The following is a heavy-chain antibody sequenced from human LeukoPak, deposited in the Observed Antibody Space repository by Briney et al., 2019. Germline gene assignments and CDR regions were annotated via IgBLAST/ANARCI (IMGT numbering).Heavy chain of an antibody. V-gene: IGHV1-18*01. CDR3: ARDPMGSYDSSGYIFDY. D-gene: IGHD3-22*01. CDR1: GYTFTSYG. J-gene: IGHJ4*02. Sequence: GASVKVSCKASGYTFTSYGISWVRQAPGQGLEWMGWISAYNGNTNYAQKLQGRVTMTTDTSTSTAYMELRSLRSDDTAVYYCARDPMGSYDSSGYIFDYWGQGTLVTVSS. CDR2: ISAYNGNT.